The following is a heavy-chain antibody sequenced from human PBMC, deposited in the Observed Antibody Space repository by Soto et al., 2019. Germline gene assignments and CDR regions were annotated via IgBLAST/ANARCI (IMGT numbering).Heavy chain of an antibody. CDR2: INPNGGST. CDR3: ARDERVITFGGVIVWYLDQ. J-gene: IGHJ4*02. V-gene: IGHV1-46*03. Sequence: QVRLVQSGAEVKKPGASVKLSCKASGYTFINFYMHWVRQAPGQGLEWMGMINPNGGSTIYAQKFQGRVTVTRDTSTSTVYMELSSLTSEDTAVYYCARDERVITFGGVIVWYLDQWGQGALVTVSS. CDR1: GYTFINFY. D-gene: IGHD3-16*02.